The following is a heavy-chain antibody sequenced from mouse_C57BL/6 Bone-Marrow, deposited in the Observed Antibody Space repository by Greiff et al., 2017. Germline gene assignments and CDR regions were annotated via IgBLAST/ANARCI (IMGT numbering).Heavy chain of an antibody. CDR1: GYTFTRYW. V-gene: IGHV1-59*01. D-gene: IGHD2-3*01. CDR3: VKGGRWLLFAMDY. Sequence: QVQLQQPGAELVRPGTSVKLSCKASGYTFTRYWMHWVKKRPGQGLEWIGVIDPSDSYTNYNQKFKGKATLTVDTSSSTAYMQLSSLTSEDSAVYYCVKGGRWLLFAMDYWGQGTSVTVSS. J-gene: IGHJ4*01. CDR2: IDPSDSYT.